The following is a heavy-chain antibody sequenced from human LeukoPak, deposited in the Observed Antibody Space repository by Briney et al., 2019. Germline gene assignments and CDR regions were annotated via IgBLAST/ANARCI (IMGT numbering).Heavy chain of an antibody. V-gene: IGHV4-39*07. CDR3: ARAVIVVVVAATPPGNWFDP. D-gene: IGHD2-15*01. J-gene: IGHJ5*02. CDR1: GGSISSSSYY. Sequence: SETLSLTCTVSGGSISSSSYYWGWIRQPPGKGLEWIGSIYYSGSTYYNPALKSRVTISVDTSKNQFSLKLSSVTAADTAVYYCARAVIVVVVAATPPGNWFDPWGQGTLVTVSS. CDR2: IYYSGST.